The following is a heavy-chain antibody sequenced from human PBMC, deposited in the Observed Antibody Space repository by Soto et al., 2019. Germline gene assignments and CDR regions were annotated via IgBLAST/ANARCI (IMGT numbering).Heavy chain of an antibody. CDR1: GFTFSSYV. D-gene: IGHD2-15*01. Sequence: QVQLVESGGGVVQPGRSLRLSCAASGFTFSSYVMHWVRQAPGKGLEWVAVISYDGRNKYYADSVKGQFTISRDNSKNTLYLQMDSLRPEDTALYYCAKGRYCSGGSCGNYFDYWGQATLVTVSS. CDR2: ISYDGRNK. CDR3: AKGRYCSGGSCGNYFDY. V-gene: IGHV3-30*18. J-gene: IGHJ4*02.